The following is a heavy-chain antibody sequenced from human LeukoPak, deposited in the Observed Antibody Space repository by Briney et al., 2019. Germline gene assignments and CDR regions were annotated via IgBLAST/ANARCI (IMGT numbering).Heavy chain of an antibody. V-gene: IGHV3-30*18. D-gene: IGHD4-23*01. J-gene: IGHJ4*02. CDR2: ISYDGSNK. Sequence: PGGSLRLSCAASGFTFSSYGMHWVRQAPGKGLEWVAVISYDGSNKYYADSVKGRFTISRDNSKNTLYLQMNSLRAEDTAVYYCANLLRWEPHWGQGTLVTVSS. CDR3: ANLLRWEPH. CDR1: GFTFSSYG.